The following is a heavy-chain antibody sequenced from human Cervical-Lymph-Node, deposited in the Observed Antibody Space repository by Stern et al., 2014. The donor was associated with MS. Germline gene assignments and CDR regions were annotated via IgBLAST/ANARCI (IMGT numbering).Heavy chain of an antibody. D-gene: IGHD5-24*01. J-gene: IGHJ4*02. Sequence: QVQLVQSGGGVVQPGTSLRLSCAASGFTFSSYGMHWVRQAPGKGLEWVALAWYDGSTAYYTNSVKGLFTISRDNSKNPLSLQMNSLTAEDTALYYCARGHIPYAYNYLFDYWGQGTLVTVSS. CDR1: GFTFSSYG. CDR2: AWYDGSTA. V-gene: IGHV3-33*01. CDR3: ARGHIPYAYNYLFDY.